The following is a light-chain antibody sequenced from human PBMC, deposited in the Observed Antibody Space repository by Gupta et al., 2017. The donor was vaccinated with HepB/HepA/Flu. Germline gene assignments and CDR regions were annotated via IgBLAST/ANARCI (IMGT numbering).Light chain of an antibody. CDR3: ETWDSNIRV. CDR1: SGYSLYS. V-gene: IGLV4-60*03. Sequence: QLMVTQSSSASASLGSSVKLLCTLRSGYSLYSIGWHQQQPGKAPRFLMKVESSGRYNKGSGIPDRFSGSSSGAARYLTISNLQSEDEAEYYCETWDSNIRVFGGGTKLTVL. CDR2: VESSGRY. J-gene: IGLJ2*01.